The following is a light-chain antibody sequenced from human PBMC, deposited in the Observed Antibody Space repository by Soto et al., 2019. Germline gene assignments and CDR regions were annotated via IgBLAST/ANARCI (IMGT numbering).Light chain of an antibody. CDR1: QSLLHSDGNTY. J-gene: IGKJ2*01. CDR3: MQATQYPPYT. V-gene: IGKV2-24*01. Sequence: DIVMTQTPLSSPVTLGQPASISCRSSQSLLHSDGNTYLSWLQQRPGQPPRLLIYKISNRFSWVPARFSGRGAWTDFTLKIRRVESEDVGVYYCMQATQYPPYTFGQGTKLES. CDR2: KIS.